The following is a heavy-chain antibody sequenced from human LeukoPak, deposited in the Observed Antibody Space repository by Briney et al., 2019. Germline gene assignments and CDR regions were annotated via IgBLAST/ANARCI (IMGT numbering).Heavy chain of an antibody. CDR3: GRSLSSAWYYCAY. V-gene: IGHV4-59*01. D-gene: IGHD6-19*01. J-gene: IGHJ4*02. Sequence: SETLSLTCTVSGGSISSYYWSWIRQPPGKGLEWIGYIYYSGSTNYNPSLNSRVTISVDTSKNQFSLRLSSVTAADTAVYYCGRSLSSAWYYCAYWGQGTLVTVSS. CDR2: IYYSGST. CDR1: GGSISSYY.